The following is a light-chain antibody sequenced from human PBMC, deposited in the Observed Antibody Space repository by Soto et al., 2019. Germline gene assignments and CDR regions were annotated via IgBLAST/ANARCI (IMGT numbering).Light chain of an antibody. CDR3: RSHTSSNTHLV. CDR2: DGS. CDR1: SSDVGGYNY. J-gene: IGLJ2*01. Sequence: QSALTQPASVSGSPGQSITISCTGTSSDVGGYNYVSWYQQHPGKAPKLMIYDGSNRPAGVSNRFSGSKSGNTASLTISGRHAEGEADYLFRSHTSSNTHLVFGGGTQLTGL. V-gene: IGLV2-14*01.